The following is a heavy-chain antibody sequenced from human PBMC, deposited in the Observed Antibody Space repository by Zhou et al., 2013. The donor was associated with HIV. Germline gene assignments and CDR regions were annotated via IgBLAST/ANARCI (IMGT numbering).Heavy chain of an antibody. CDR2: ISGGGGNT. J-gene: IGHJ4*02. CDR1: GFTFSTHA. CDR3: GKDRRPITVFGVVQYYFDY. D-gene: IGHD3-3*01. V-gene: IGHV3-23*01. Sequence: EVQLLESGGGLVQPGGSLRLSCAGSGFTFSTHAMSWVRQAPGKGLEWVSAISGGGGNTYYADSVKGRFTISRDNSKNTLYLQMNSLRDEDTAVYYCGKDRRPITVFGVVQYYFDYWGQGTLVTVSS.